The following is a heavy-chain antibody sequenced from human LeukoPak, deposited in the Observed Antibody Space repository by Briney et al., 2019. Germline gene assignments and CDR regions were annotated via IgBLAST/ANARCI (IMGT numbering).Heavy chain of an antibody. D-gene: IGHD3-10*01. J-gene: IGHJ6*03. Sequence: ASVKVSCKVSGYTLTKLPMHWVRQAPGKGLEWMGGFDPEDGETIYAQKFQGRVTMTEDTSTDTAYMELSSLRSEDTAVYYCATINYYGSGSYLYYYYYVDVWGKGTTVTVSS. CDR3: ATINYYGSGSYLYYYYYVDV. CDR1: GYTLTKLP. CDR2: FDPEDGET. V-gene: IGHV1-24*01.